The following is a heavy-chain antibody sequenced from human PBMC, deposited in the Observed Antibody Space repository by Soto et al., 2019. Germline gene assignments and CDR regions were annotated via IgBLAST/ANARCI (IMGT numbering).Heavy chain of an antibody. V-gene: IGHV2-5*01. CDR1: GFSLDTAGMG. J-gene: IGHJ5*02. Sequence: QITLKESGPTLVKPKQTLTLTCTFSGFSLDTAGMGVGWIRQPPGKSLEGLALVYWNDDGRYKPSLTIRLSISHRSAKNQVVLAMPNMDPVDTATYFSAYPRNWNYSTPFASWGRGIPVLVSS. CDR3: AYPRNWNYSTPFAS. CDR2: VYWNDDG. D-gene: IGHD1-7*01.